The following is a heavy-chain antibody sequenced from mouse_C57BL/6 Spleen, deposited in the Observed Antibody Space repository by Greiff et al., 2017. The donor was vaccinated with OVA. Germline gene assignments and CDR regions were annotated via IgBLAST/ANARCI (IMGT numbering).Heavy chain of an antibody. CDR3: TRYPITTVVATKYFDV. J-gene: IGHJ1*03. D-gene: IGHD1-1*01. CDR2: IDPETGGT. CDR1: GYTFTDYE. Sequence: QVQLQQSGAELVRPGASVTLSCKASGYTFTDYEMHWVKQTPVHGLEWIGAIDPETGGTAYNQKFKGKAILTADKSSSTAYMELRSLTSEDSAVYYCTRYPITTVVATKYFDVWGTGTTVTVSS. V-gene: IGHV1-15*01.